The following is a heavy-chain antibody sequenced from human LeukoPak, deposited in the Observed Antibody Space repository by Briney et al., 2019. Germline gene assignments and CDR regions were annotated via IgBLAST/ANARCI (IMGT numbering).Heavy chain of an antibody. CDR1: GFTFSSYA. CDR3: AKGAARSWYDGYFDY. J-gene: IGHJ4*02. Sequence: GGSLRLSCAASGFTFSSYAMHWVRQAPGKGLEWVAFIRYDGGNEYYADSVKGRFTISRDNSKNTLYLQMNSLRAEDTAVYYCAKGAARSWYDGYFDYWGQGTLVTVSS. CDR2: IRYDGGNE. V-gene: IGHV3-30*02. D-gene: IGHD6-13*01.